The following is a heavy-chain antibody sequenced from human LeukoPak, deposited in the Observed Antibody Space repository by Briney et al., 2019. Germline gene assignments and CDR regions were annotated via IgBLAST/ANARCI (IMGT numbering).Heavy chain of an antibody. Sequence: ASVKVSCKSSGYTFTNYIISWVRQAPGQGLEWMGWVGTYDKTTKYAQKFQGRVTMTTDTSTTTSYLELGSLTSDDTAIYYCARGSFGSGSYRIDDCWGQGTLVTVSS. V-gene: IGHV1-18*04. CDR2: VGTYDKTT. CDR1: GYTFTNYI. CDR3: ARGSFGSGSYRIDDC. D-gene: IGHD3-10*01. J-gene: IGHJ4*02.